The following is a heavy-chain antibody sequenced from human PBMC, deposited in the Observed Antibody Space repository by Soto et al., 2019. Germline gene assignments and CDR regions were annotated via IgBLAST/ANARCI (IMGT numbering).Heavy chain of an antibody. D-gene: IGHD2-15*01. Sequence: QMQMQESGPRLVKPSETLSLTCTVSGASITDSYWSWIRQPPEKGLEWIGYIYFSGIANYNPSLKSRATISRDTSKNEFSLKLTSVTAADTAIYYCARGDSDLVVSEAAYWGQGTLVTVSS. CDR2: IYFSGIA. J-gene: IGHJ1*01. CDR3: ARGDSDLVVSEAAY. V-gene: IGHV4-59*01. CDR1: GASITDSY.